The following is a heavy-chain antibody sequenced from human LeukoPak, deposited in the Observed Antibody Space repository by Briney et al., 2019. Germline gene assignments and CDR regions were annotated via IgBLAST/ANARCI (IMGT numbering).Heavy chain of an antibody. Sequence: SETLSLTCAVYGGSFSGYYWSWIRQPPGKGLEWIGEINHSGSTNYNPSLKSRVTISVDTSKNQFPLKLSSVTAADTAVYYCARRGLLRGYFDYWGQGTLVTVSS. CDR1: GGSFSGYY. D-gene: IGHD2-15*01. J-gene: IGHJ4*02. V-gene: IGHV4-34*01. CDR2: INHSGST. CDR3: ARRGLLRGYFDY.